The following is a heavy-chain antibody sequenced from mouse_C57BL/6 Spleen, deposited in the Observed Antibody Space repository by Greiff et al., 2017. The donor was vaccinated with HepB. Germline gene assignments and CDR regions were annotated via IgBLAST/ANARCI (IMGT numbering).Heavy chain of an antibody. J-gene: IGHJ1*03. V-gene: IGHV14-2*01. CDR1: GFNIKDYY. Sequence: VQLKESGAELVKPGASVKLSCTASGFNIKDYYMHWVKQRTEQGLEWIGRIDPEDGETKYDPKFQGKATTTADTSSNHASLQLSSLTSEDTAVYYCAGPRGYFDVWGTGTTVTVSS. CDR2: IDPEDGET. CDR3: AGPRGYFDV.